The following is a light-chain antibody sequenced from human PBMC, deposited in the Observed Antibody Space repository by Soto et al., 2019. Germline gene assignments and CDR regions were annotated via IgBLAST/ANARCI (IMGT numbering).Light chain of an antibody. CDR1: SSNVGSSY. V-gene: IGLV1-47*01. CDR2: RNS. CDR3: AAWDDSLSAVV. J-gene: IGLJ2*01. Sequence: QSVLTQPPSASGTPGQRVTISCSGSSSNVGSSYVYWYQQLPGTAPKLLIYRNSQRPSGVPDRFSGSKSGTSASLAISGLGSEDEADYYCAAWDDSLSAVVFGGGTKVTVL.